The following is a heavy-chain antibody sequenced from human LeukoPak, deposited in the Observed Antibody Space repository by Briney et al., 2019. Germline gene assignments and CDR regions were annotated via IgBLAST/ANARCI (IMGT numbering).Heavy chain of an antibody. J-gene: IGHJ4*02. CDR3: ARDLGSGWYYFDS. CDR2: INPNDGGT. D-gene: IGHD6-19*01. CDR1: GYTFTSCY. V-gene: IGHV1-46*01. Sequence: ASVKVSCKASGYTFTSCYVHWVRLAPGQGLEWMGLINPNDGGTSYAQKFQGRVTMTRGMSTSTVYMEVSSLRSEDTAVYYCARDLGSGWYYFDSWGQGTLVTVSS.